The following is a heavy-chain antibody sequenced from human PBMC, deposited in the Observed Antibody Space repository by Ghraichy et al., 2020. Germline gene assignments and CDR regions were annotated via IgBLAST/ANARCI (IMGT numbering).Heavy chain of an antibody. D-gene: IGHD3-9*01. CDR2: IYGSGST. CDR1: GGSMNSYY. V-gene: IGHV4-59*08. CDR3: ARGYYDIMTGYYCDF. Sequence: SETLSLTCTVSGGSMNSYYWTLIRQPPGKGVEWIGRIYGSGSTNYNPSLKSRVSISADTSENQFSLKLRSVTAADTAVYYCARGYYDIMTGYYCDFWGQGTLVTVSP. J-gene: IGHJ4*02.